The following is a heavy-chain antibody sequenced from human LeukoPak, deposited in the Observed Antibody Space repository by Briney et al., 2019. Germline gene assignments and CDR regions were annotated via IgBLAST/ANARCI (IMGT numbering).Heavy chain of an antibody. CDR2: ISRSGGYT. CDR1: GFTFSDYY. D-gene: IGHD3-22*01. J-gene: IGHJ4*02. CDR3: ARDDSSSGYYF. Sequence: GGSLRLSCAASGFTFSDYYMSWVRQAPGKGLEGVSYISRSGGYTNYADSVKGRFTMSRDNAKNLMYLQMNSLRAEDTAVYYCARDDSSSGYYFWGQGTLVTVSS. V-gene: IGHV3-11*05.